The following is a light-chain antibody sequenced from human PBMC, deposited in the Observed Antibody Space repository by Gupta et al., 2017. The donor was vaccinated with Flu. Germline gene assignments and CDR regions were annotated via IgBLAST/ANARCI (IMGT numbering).Light chain of an antibody. V-gene: IGKV1-39*01. CDR1: QSISSY. Sequence: DIQLTQSPSSLSASVGDRVTITRRASQSISSYLNWYQQKPGKAPNLLIYAASNLQTGAPSRFSGSGSGTDFALTISSLQPEDFATYYCQQSYSTPRTFGQGTKVEIK. J-gene: IGKJ1*01. CDR3: QQSYSTPRT. CDR2: AAS.